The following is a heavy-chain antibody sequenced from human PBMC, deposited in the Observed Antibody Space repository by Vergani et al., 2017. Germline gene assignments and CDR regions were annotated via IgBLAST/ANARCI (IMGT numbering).Heavy chain of an antibody. CDR3: ASDCPGRGGGCTAGCYFDF. CDR1: GGPFNNSA. J-gene: IGHJ2*01. CDR2: IITFFVTT. V-gene: IGHV1-69*13. Sequence: QVQLVESGAEVKQPGSSVKVSCKVSGGPFNNSAFSWVRQVPGQGLEWVGRIITFFVTTDYAQKFQGRFTITADEFTKSVDMQLSNLRSEDTAVYYCASDCPGRGGGCTAGCYFDFWGRGTLVTVSS. D-gene: IGHD2-15*01.